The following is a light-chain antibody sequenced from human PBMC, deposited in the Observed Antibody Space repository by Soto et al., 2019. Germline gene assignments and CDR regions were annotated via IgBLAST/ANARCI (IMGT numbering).Light chain of an antibody. J-gene: IGKJ4*01. CDR2: AAS. V-gene: IGKV1-9*01. CDR3: QQLNSYPLT. CDR1: QDISTY. Sequence: DIQLTQSPSFLSASVGDRVTITCRASQDISTYLAWYQQKPGKAPKVLITAASTSQSGVPSRFSGSGSGTEFTLTISSLQPEDFATYYCQQLNSYPLTFGGGTKVEI.